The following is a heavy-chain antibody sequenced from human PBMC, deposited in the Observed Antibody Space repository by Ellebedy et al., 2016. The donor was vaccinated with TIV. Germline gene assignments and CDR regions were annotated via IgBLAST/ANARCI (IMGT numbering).Heavy chain of an antibody. J-gene: IGHJ6*03. CDR3: ARVTLDIVVVPAARKCYYMDV. V-gene: IGHV3-23*01. CDR2: ISGSGGST. Sequence: GESLKISXAASGFTFSSYAMSWVRQAPGKGLEWVSAISGSGGSTYYADSVKGRFTISRDSAKNSLYLQMNSLRAEDTAVYYCARVTLDIVVVPAARKCYYMDVWGKGTTVTVSS. D-gene: IGHD2-2*01. CDR1: GFTFSSYA.